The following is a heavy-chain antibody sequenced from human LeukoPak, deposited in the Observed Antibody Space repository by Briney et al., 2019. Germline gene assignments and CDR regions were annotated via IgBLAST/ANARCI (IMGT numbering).Heavy chain of an antibody. CDR2: IILIFGTA. J-gene: IGHJ6*03. D-gene: IGHD6-19*01. Sequence: LRASVKVSCKASGGTFSSYAISWVRQAPGQGLEWMGGIILIFGTANYAQKFQGRVTITADESTSTAYMELSSLRSEDTAVYYCARGPPVIIAVAGTHYYYYMDVWGKGTTVTVSS. V-gene: IGHV1-69*01. CDR3: ARGPPVIIAVAGTHYYYYMDV. CDR1: GGTFSSYA.